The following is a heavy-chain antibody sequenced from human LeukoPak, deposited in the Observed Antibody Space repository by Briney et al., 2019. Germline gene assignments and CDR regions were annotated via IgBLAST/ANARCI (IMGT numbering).Heavy chain of an antibody. V-gene: IGHV3-23*01. D-gene: IGHD6-13*01. CDR3: AKPDSITWYGRGFDS. CDR1: GFTFSSYA. Sequence: PGGSLRLSCAASGFTFSSYAMSWVRQAPGKGLEWVSAISGSGDTYYTDSVKGRFTISRDNSKNTLYLQMNSLTAEDTAIYYCAKPDSITWYGRGFDSWGQGTLVTVSS. CDR2: ISGSGDT. J-gene: IGHJ4*02.